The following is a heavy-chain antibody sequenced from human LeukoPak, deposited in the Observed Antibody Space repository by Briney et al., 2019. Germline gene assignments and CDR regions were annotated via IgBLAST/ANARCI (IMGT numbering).Heavy chain of an antibody. Sequence: PSETLSLTCAVYGGSFSGYYWSWIRQPPGKGLEWIGEINHSGSTNYNPSLKSRVTISVDTSKNQFSLKLSSVTAADTAVYYCARVRMGNGYFDYWGQGTLVTVSS. D-gene: IGHD2-15*01. CDR2: INHSGST. CDR1: GGSFSGYY. V-gene: IGHV4-34*01. J-gene: IGHJ4*02. CDR3: ARVRMGNGYFDY.